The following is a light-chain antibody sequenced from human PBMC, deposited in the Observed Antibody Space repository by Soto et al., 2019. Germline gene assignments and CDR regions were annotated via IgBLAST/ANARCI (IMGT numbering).Light chain of an antibody. CDR1: QPVLRNSNNKNH. Sequence: DIVMTQSPDSLTVSLGERATINCKASQPVLRNSNNKNHLAWYQQKPTQSPKMLISWASTRESGVPDRFSGSGSGTEFTLTISSLQAEDAAVYYCQQYYDVPVTFGQGTRLEIK. J-gene: IGKJ5*01. V-gene: IGKV4-1*01. CDR3: QQYYDVPVT. CDR2: WAS.